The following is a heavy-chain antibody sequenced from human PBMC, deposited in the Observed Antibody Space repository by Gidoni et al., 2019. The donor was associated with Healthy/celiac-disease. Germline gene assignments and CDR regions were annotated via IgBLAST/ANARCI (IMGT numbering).Heavy chain of an antibody. D-gene: IGHD3-3*01. CDR1: GGSISSSSYY. CDR3: ARHDVNTIFGVVMGMDV. Sequence: QLQLQESGPGLVKPSETLSLTCTVSGGSISSSSYYWGWIRQPPGKGLEWIGSIYYSGSTYYNPSLKSRVTISVDTSKNQFSLKRSSVTAADTAVYYCARHDVNTIFGVVMGMDVWGQGTTVTVSS. CDR2: IYYSGST. J-gene: IGHJ6*02. V-gene: IGHV4-39*01.